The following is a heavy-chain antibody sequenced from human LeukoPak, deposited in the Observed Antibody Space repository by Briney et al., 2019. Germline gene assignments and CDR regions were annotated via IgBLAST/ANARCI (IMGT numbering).Heavy chain of an antibody. D-gene: IGHD2-2*01. CDR1: GDSISGFY. CDR2: IYTSGST. V-gene: IGHV4-4*07. J-gene: IGHJ4*01. Sequence: PSETLSLTCTVSGDSISGFYWSWIRQAAGKGLEWIGHIYTSGSTNYNPSLKSRVTMSVDMSKNQFSLKLRSVTAADTAVYYCARDVVAARGSFDYWGHGTLVTVSS. CDR3: ARDVVAARGSFDY.